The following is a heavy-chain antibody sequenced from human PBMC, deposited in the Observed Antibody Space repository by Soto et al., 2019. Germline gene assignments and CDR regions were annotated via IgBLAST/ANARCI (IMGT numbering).Heavy chain of an antibody. V-gene: IGHV1-24*01. J-gene: IGHJ3*02. D-gene: IGHD6-6*01. CDR3: ATGKGWKYSSSSRAFDI. Sequence: ASVKVSCKVSGYTLTELYMHWVRQAPGKGIEWIEGFDPEDGETIYAQKFQGRVTMTEDTSTDTANKELSSLRSEDTAVYYCATGKGWKYSSSSRAFDIWGQGTMVTVSS. CDR1: GYTLTELY. CDR2: FDPEDGET.